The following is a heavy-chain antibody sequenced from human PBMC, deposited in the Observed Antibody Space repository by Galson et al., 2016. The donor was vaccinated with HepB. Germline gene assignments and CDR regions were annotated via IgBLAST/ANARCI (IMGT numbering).Heavy chain of an antibody. Sequence: SGYSFTGYYIHWVRQAPGQGLEWMGRINPNSGGTNYAQKFQGRVTMTRDTSINTAYMELARLTSDDTAVYYCARDITGATVYWGQGTLVTVST. CDR3: ARDITGATVY. CDR2: INPNSGGT. V-gene: IGHV1-2*06. J-gene: IGHJ4*02. CDR1: GYSFTGYY. D-gene: IGHD1-7*01.